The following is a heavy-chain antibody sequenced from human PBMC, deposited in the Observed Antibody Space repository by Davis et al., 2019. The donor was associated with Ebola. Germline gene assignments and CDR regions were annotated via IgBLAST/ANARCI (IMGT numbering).Heavy chain of an antibody. D-gene: IGHD6-19*01. V-gene: IGHV3-23*01. CDR3: AKGGSGWPSDYSYGMGV. CDR1: GFTFSSYA. CDR2: ISSSGGST. J-gene: IGHJ6*04. Sequence: GGSLRLSCAASGFTFSSYAMTWTRQAPGKGLEWISAISSSGGSTYYADSVKGRFTISRYNSKNTLYLQMNSLTVEDTAVYYCAKGGSGWPSDYSYGMGVWGKGTTVTVSS.